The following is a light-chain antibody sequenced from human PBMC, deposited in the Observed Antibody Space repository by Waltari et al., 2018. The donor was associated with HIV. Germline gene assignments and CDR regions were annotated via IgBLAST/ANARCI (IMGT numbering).Light chain of an antibody. CDR3: QQYNKWPWT. V-gene: IGKV3-15*01. Sequence: EIVMTQSPATLSVSPGERVTLSCTASQNVITNLAWYQQKPGQAPRLLIYGASTRATGIPPRFSGGGSGTEFTLTIGSLQSEDFTFYYCQQYNKWPWTFGQGTKVEVK. CDR2: GAS. CDR1: QNVITN. J-gene: IGKJ1*01.